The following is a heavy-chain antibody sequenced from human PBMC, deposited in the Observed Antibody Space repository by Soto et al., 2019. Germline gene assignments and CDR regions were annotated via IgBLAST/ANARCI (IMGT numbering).Heavy chain of an antibody. D-gene: IGHD3-22*01. CDR3: ALRRLRDSMDFDY. CDR1: GYTFTSYG. J-gene: IGHJ4*02. CDR2: ISAYNGNT. Sequence: QVQLVQSGAEVKKPGASVKVSCKASGYTFTSYGISWVRQAPGQGLEWMGWISAYNGNTNYAQKRQGRVTMTTDTSTSTADMELRSLRSDDTAVYYCALRRLRDSMDFDYWGQGTLVTVSS. V-gene: IGHV1-18*01.